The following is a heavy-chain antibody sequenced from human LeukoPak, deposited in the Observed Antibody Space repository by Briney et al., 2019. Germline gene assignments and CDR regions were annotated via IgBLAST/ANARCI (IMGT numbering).Heavy chain of an antibody. D-gene: IGHD6-25*01. V-gene: IGHV3-23*01. CDR3: ARASGGADS. CDR1: GFTFNNYA. J-gene: IGHJ4*02. CDR2: ISGSGGTT. Sequence: GGSLRLSCAASGFTFNNYAMTWVRQAPGKGLEWVSAISGSGGTTLYADSVKGRFTISRDNSKSTLYLQMNSLRAEDTAVYYCARASGGADSWGQGTLVTVSS.